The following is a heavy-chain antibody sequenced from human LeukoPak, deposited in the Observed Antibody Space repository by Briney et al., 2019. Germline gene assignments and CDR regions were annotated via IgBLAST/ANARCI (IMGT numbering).Heavy chain of an antibody. D-gene: IGHD2-15*01. CDR2: IYYSGST. Sequence: PSETLSLTCTVSGGSISSSSYYWGWIRQPPGKGLEWIGSIYYSGSTYYNPSLKSRVTISVDTSKNQFSLKLSSVTAAGTAVYYCARQTVVAATLDYWGQGTLVTVSS. CDR3: ARQTVVAATLDY. CDR1: GGSISSSSYY. V-gene: IGHV4-39*01. J-gene: IGHJ4*02.